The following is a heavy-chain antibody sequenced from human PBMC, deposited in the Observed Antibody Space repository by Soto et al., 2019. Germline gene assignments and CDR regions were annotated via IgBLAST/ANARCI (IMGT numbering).Heavy chain of an antibody. CDR2: IRSKASGGTA. CDR3: SRDILGMRAFDI. J-gene: IGHJ3*02. D-gene: IGHD2-15*01. V-gene: IGHV3-49*03. CDR1: GFTFGDYA. Sequence: EVQLVESGGDLVQPGRSLRLSCTTSGFTFGDYAVSWLRQAPGKGLEWVSFIRSKASGGTAEYAASVKGRFTISRDDSKSIAYLQMNSLKTEDTAVYYCSRDILGMRAFDIWGQGTMVTVSS.